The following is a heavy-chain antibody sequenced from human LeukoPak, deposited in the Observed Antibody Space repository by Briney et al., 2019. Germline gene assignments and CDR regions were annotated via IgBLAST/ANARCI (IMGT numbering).Heavy chain of an antibody. Sequence: SETLSLTCTVSGGSISTYFWSWIRQPPGKGLEWIGYMYFGGNSYYNPSLKSRVTMSIDTSKNQFSLNLNSVTAADTAVYYCARQLAVRFGSRAPRFFYAVAVWGQGTTVTVSS. CDR2: MYFGGNS. CDR1: GGSISTYF. V-gene: IGHV4-59*08. D-gene: IGHD3-10*01. J-gene: IGHJ6*02. CDR3: ARQLAVRFGSRAPRFFYAVAV.